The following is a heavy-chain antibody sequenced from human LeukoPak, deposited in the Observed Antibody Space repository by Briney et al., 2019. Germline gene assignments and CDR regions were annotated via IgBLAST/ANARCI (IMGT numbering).Heavy chain of an antibody. V-gene: IGHV3-74*01. CDR1: GFSFSSYW. D-gene: IGHD3-22*01. Sequence: PGGSLCLSCAVSGFSFSSYWKYWVRKPPAQGLALVSRIKSDGSTNYANSVTGRFTISKDYTKNTVSLQMSSLRPADTSVYYIARAPSEIGGSYPEYFRHGGQGTLVTVSS. CDR2: IKSDGST. J-gene: IGHJ1*01. CDR3: ARAPSEIGGSYPEYFRH.